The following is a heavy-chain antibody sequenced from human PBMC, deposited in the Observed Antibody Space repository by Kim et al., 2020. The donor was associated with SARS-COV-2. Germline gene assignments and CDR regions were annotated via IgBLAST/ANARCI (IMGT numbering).Heavy chain of an antibody. CDR1: GDSISSGRHY. V-gene: IGHV4-61*02. J-gene: IGHJ4*02. D-gene: IGHD1-1*01. Sequence: SETLSLTCTVSGDSISSGRHYWNWIRQPADKRLEWIGRIYMGGSTNYNPSLKSRVAMSADPSENQFSLKVTSVTAAATAVYYCARGTQLGIPFVFDSWGQGILITVSS. CDR2: IYMGGST. CDR3: ARGTQLGIPFVFDS.